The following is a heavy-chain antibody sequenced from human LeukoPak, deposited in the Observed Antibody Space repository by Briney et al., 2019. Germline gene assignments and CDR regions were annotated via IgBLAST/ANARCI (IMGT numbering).Heavy chain of an antibody. V-gene: IGHV4-4*07. CDR1: GGSISSYY. J-gene: IGHJ4*02. D-gene: IGHD2-21*02. CDR2: IYTSGST. Sequence: PSETLSLTCTVSGGSISSYYWSWIRQPAGKGLEWIGSIYTSGSTNYNPSLKSRVTISVDTSENQFSLNLSSVTAADTAVYYCARFAYCGSNCWYYFDYWGQGILVTVSS. CDR3: ARFAYCGSNCWYYFDY.